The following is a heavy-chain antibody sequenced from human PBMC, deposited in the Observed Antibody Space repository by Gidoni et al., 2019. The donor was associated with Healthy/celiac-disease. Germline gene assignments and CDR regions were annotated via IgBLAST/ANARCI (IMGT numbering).Heavy chain of an antibody. CDR3: ARAFGYSGYDSFDY. CDR1: GFTFSSYS. D-gene: IGHD5-12*01. CDR2: ISSSSSYI. Sequence: EVQLVEPGGGLVKPGGSLRLSCAASGFTFSSYSMNWVRQAPGKGLEWVASISSSSSYIYYADSVKGRFTISRDNAKNSLYLQMNSLRAEDTAVYYCARAFGYSGYDSFDYWGQGTLVTVSS. V-gene: IGHV3-21*01. J-gene: IGHJ4*02.